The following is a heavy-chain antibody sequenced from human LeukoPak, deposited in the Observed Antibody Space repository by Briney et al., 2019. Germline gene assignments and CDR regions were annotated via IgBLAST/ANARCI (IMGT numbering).Heavy chain of an antibody. Sequence: GGSLRLSCAASGFTFSSYWMSWVRQAPGKGLEWVANIKEDGSEKYYVDSVKGRFTISRDNAENSLFLQMNSLRAEDTAVYYCARVNSSTWYTNAFDIWGQGTMVTVSS. J-gene: IGHJ3*02. V-gene: IGHV3-7*05. CDR1: GFTFSSYW. CDR2: IKEDGSEK. CDR3: ARVNSSTWYTNAFDI. D-gene: IGHD6-13*01.